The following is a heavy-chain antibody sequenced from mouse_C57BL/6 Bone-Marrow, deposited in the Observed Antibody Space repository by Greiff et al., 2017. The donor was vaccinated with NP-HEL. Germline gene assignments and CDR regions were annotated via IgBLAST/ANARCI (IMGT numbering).Heavy chain of an antibody. J-gene: IGHJ1*03. D-gene: IGHD2-4*01. CDR2: ISYDGSN. Sequence: EVQLVESGPGLVKPSQSLSLTCSVTGYSITSGYYWNWIRQFPGNKLEWMGYISYDGSNNYNPSLKNRISITRDTSKNQFFLKLNSVTTEDTATYYCALYYDYDFSYWYFDVWGTGTTVTVSS. CDR1: GYSITSGYY. V-gene: IGHV3-6*01. CDR3: ALYYDYDFSYWYFDV.